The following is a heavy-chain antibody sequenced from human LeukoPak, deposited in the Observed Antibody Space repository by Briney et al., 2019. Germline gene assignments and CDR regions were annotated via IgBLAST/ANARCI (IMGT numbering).Heavy chain of an antibody. V-gene: IGHV3-23*01. J-gene: IGHJ4*02. CDR1: GFTFNNYA. Sequence: GGSLRLSCAASGFTFNNYAMNWVRQAPGEGLQWVSGIGAGGTYTYYADSVKGQFTISRDNSRNTVCLQMNTLRVEDTAIYYCARDREDRGRPASNGCYFDYWGQGTLVTVSS. CDR3: ARDREDRGRPASNGCYFDY. D-gene: IGHD6-19*01. CDR2: IGAGGTYT.